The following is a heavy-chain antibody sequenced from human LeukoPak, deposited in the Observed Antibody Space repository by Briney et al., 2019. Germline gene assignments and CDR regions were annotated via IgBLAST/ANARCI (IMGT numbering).Heavy chain of an antibody. V-gene: IGHV4-59*01. CDR2: IYYSGST. Sequence: SETLSLTCTVSGDSISSYYWSWIRQPPGKGLEWIGYIYYSGSTNYNPSLKSRVTISVDTSKNQFSLKLSSVTAADTAVYYCAATYYYDSSGYYYVRDWGQGTLVTVSS. CDR3: AATYYYDSSGYYYVRD. D-gene: IGHD3-22*01. J-gene: IGHJ4*02. CDR1: GDSISSYY.